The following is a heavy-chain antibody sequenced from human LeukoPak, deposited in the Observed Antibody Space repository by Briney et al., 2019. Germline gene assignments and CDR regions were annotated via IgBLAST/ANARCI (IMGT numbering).Heavy chain of an antibody. CDR1: GYTFTGYY. V-gene: IGHV1-18*04. D-gene: IGHD3-10*01. CDR2: IIPIFGTA. J-gene: IGHJ4*02. Sequence: GASVKVSCKASGYTFTGYYMHWVRQAPGQGLEWMGGIIPIFGTANYAQKLQGRVTMTTDTSTSTAYMELRSLRSDDTAVYYCARVLVRGVITLPWFDYWGQGTLVTVSS. CDR3: ARVLVRGVITLPWFDY.